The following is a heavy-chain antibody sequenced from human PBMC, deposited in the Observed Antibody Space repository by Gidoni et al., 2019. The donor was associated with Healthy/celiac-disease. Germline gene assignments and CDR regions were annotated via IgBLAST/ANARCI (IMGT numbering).Heavy chain of an antibody. CDR2: ISSSSSYR. CDR1: GFTFSSYS. V-gene: IGHV3-21*01. D-gene: IGHD3-10*01. J-gene: IGHJ6*02. CDR3: ARVSRLGGTGLDYYYYYGMDV. Sequence: EVQLVESGGGLVKPGGSLRHSCAASGFTFSSYSMNWVRQAPGQGVEWDASISSSSSYRYYADSVKGRFTISRDNAKNSLYLQMNSLRAEETAVYYCARVSRLGGTGLDYYYYYGMDVWGQGTTVTVSS.